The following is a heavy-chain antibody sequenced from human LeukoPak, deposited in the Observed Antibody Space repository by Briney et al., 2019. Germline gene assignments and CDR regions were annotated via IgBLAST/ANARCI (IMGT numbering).Heavy chain of an antibody. CDR3: ASSSNTYIGGVIVMGAFDI. CDR1: GYTFTGYY. V-gene: IGHV1-2*02. CDR2: INPNSGGT. D-gene: IGHD3-16*02. J-gene: IGHJ3*02. Sequence: APVKVSCKASGYTFTGYYMHWVRQAPGQGLEWMGWINPNSGGTNYAQKFQGRVTMTRDTSISTAYMELSRLRSDDTAVYYCASSSNTYIGGVIVMGAFDIWGQGTMVTVSS.